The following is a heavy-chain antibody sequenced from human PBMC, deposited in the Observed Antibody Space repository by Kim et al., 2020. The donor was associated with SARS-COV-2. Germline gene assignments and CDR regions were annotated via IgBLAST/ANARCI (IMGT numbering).Heavy chain of an antibody. CDR2: IWYDGSNK. V-gene: IGHV3-33*06. J-gene: IGHJ4*02. CDR3: AKEGPREHIVVVTAAYYFDY. D-gene: IGHD2-21*02. Sequence: GGSPRLSCAASGFTFSSYGMHWVRQAPGKGLEWVAVIWYDGSNKYYADSVKGRFTISRDNSKNTLYLQMNSLRAEDTAVYYCAKEGPREHIVVVTAAYYFDYWGQGTLVTVSS. CDR1: GFTFSSYG.